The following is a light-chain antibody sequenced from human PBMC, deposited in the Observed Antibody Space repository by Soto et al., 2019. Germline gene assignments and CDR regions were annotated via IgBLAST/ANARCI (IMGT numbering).Light chain of an antibody. J-gene: IGKJ5*01. CDR3: QQHNQWPIT. V-gene: IGKV3-11*01. CDR1: QSFRGL. CDR2: DAY. Sequence: LTLSPVTLSLSPGERATLSCMSSQSFRGLLAWYQQKPGQAPRLLIYDAYNRATGIPPRFSGSGSGTDFTLTINSLQSEDSAVYYCQQHNQWPITFGQGTRLEI.